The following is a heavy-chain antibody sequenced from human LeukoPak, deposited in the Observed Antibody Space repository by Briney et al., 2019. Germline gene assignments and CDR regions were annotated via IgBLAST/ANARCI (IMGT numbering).Heavy chain of an antibody. J-gene: IGHJ3*02. CDR3: ARDEGGGGWDRDAFDI. V-gene: IGHV1-2*02. Sequence: ASVKVSCKASGYTFTGYYMHWVRQAPGQGLEWMGWINPNSGGTNYAQKFQGRVTMTRDTSISTAYMELSRLRSDDTAVYYCARDEGGGGWDRDAFDIWGQGTMVTVSS. CDR2: INPNSGGT. CDR1: GYTFTGYY. D-gene: IGHD6-19*01.